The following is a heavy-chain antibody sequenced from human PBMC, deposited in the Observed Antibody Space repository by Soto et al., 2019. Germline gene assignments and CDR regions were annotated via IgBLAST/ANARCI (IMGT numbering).Heavy chain of an antibody. D-gene: IGHD1-1*01. Sequence: EVQVVESGGDLVKPGGSLRLSCVTSGFMFSSAWMSWVRQAPGKGLEWVGRIKSKSDGGARDYAAPVKGRFSISRDDSKNTVYLQKNSLKAEDTAVYYCVEGWNDFWGQGTLVIVS. V-gene: IGHV3-15*01. CDR2: IKSKSDGGAR. J-gene: IGHJ4*02. CDR1: GFMFSSAW. CDR3: VEGWNDF.